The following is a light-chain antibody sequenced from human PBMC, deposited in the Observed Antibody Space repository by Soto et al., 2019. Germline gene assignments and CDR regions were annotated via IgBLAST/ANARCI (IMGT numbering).Light chain of an antibody. CDR2: SNN. J-gene: IGLJ2*01. Sequence: QSVLTQPPSESGTPGQRVTISCSGSRCNIGSNTVNWYQQLPGTAPKFLIYSNNQRPSGVPKRFSGSKSGTSASLAISGLQSEDEADYYCATCDDSLNGHVVFGGGTKVTVL. CDR1: RCNIGSNT. CDR3: ATCDDSLNGHVV. V-gene: IGLV1-44*01.